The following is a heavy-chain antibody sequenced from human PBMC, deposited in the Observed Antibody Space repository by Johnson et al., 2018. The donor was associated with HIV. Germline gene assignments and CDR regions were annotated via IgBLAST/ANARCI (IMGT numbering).Heavy chain of an antibody. CDR1: GFTFSSYA. D-gene: IGHD2-21*02. CDR3: AKYLGGAYCGGDCYGAFDI. CDR2: IRYDGSNK. Sequence: QVQLVESGGGVVQPGRSLRLSCAASGFTFSSYAMHWVRQAPGKGLEWVAFIRYDGSNKYYADSVKGRFTISRDNSKNTLYLQMNSLRAEDTAVYYCAKYLGGAYCGGDCYGAFDIWGQGTMVTVSS. V-gene: IGHV3-30*02. J-gene: IGHJ3*02.